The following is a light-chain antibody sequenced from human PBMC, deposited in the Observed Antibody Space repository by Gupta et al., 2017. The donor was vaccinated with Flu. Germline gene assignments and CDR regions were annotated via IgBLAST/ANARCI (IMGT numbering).Light chain of an antibody. CDR3: TSCTRRRTRV. V-gene: IGLV2-14*01. CDR1: SSDIGSYNY. CDR2: GVT. J-gene: IGLJ2*01. Sequence: QSALTQPASVSGSPGQSITISCTGTSSDIGSYNYVSWYKHHPGQDPKRWLYGVTNRPSGASKRVAASDSGEKEYPTTSALQAEDEADEDWTSCTRRRTRVFGGGTKLTV.